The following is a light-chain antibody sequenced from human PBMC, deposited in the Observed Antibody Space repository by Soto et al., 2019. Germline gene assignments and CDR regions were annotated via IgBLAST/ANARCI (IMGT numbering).Light chain of an antibody. CDR1: QSISCW. CDR3: QHYNSYPWT. Sequence: DIQMTQSPSTLSASVGDRVTITCRASQSISCWLAWYQQKPGKAPKLLIYDASRLESGVPSRFSGSGSGTELTLTISSLQPDDFASYYCQHYNSYPWTFGHGTNVEIK. J-gene: IGKJ1*01. V-gene: IGKV1-5*01. CDR2: DAS.